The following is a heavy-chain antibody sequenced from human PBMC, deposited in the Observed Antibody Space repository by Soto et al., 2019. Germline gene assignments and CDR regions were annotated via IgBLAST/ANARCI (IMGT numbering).Heavy chain of an antibody. CDR1: GGSISSYY. CDR3: ARVPPALGGAYGRYYYYYGMDV. V-gene: IGHV4-4*07. D-gene: IGHD1-26*01. CDR2: IYTSGST. J-gene: IGHJ6*02. Sequence: SETLSLTCTVSGGSISSYYWSWIRQPAGKGLEWIGRIYTSGSTNYNPSLKSRVTMSVDTSKNQFSLKLSSVTAADTAVYYCARVPPALGGAYGRYYYYYGMDVWGQGTTVTVS.